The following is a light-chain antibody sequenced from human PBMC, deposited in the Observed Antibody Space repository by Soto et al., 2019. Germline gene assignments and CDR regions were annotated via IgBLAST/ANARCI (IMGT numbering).Light chain of an antibody. J-gene: IGLJ1*01. V-gene: IGLV2-14*01. Sequence: QSVLAQPASVSGSPGQSITISCTGTSSDVGGYKYVSWHQLHPGKAPKLIIYEVSNRPSGISNRFSGSKSGNTASLTISGLQAEDEVDYYCSSYSRSTAYVFGTRTKVTVL. CDR1: SSDVGGYKY. CDR2: EVS. CDR3: SSYSRSTAYV.